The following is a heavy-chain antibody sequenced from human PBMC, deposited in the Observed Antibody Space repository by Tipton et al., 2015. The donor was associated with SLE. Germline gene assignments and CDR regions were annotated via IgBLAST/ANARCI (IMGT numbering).Heavy chain of an antibody. Sequence: SLRLSCAASGFTFSSYAMSWVRQAPGKGLEWVSAISGSGGSTYYADSVKGRFTISRDNSKNTLYLQMNSLRAEDTAVYYCAKDRRGSPGAFDIWGQGTMVAVSS. D-gene: IGHD3-16*01. CDR2: ISGSGGST. V-gene: IGHV3-23*01. CDR3: AKDRRGSPGAFDI. J-gene: IGHJ3*02. CDR1: GFTFSSYA.